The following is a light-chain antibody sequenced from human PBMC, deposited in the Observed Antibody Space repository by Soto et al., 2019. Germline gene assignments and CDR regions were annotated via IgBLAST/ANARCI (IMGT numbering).Light chain of an antibody. V-gene: IGKV3-20*01. CDR2: GAS. CDR1: QSVSSY. J-gene: IGKJ1*01. CDR3: QHYNHWLWT. Sequence: EIVLTQSPATLSLSPGDRAPLSSGASQSVSSYLAWYQQKPGQAPRLLIYGASSRATGIPDRFSGSGSGTDFTLTISRLEPEDFAVYYCQHYNHWLWTFGQGTKVDIK.